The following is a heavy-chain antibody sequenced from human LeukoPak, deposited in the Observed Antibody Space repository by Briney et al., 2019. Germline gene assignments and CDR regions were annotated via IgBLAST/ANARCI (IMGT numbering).Heavy chain of an antibody. Sequence: ASVKVSCKASGYTFTGYYMHWVRQAPGQGLEWMGWINPNSGGTNYAQKFQGWVTMTRDTSTSTAYMELSRLRSDDTAVYYCARERCSGGSCFHSDLDYWGQGTLVTVSS. CDR1: GYTFTGYY. CDR2: INPNSGGT. J-gene: IGHJ4*02. V-gene: IGHV1-2*04. CDR3: ARERCSGGSCFHSDLDY. D-gene: IGHD2-15*01.